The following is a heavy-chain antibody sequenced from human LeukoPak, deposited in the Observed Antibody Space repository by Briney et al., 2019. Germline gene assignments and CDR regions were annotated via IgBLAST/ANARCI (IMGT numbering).Heavy chain of an antibody. CDR1: GFTFSYYA. Sequence: GGSLRLSCAASGFTFSYYALHWVRQAPGKGLEWVAVISYDGSNQYYADSVKGRFTISRDNSKNTLCLQMNSLRAEDTAVYYCARGLYCSFTTCQTSDNWFDPWGQGTLVTVSS. D-gene: IGHD2-2*01. J-gene: IGHJ5*02. CDR2: ISYDGSNQ. V-gene: IGHV3-30*04. CDR3: ARGLYCSFTTCQTSDNWFDP.